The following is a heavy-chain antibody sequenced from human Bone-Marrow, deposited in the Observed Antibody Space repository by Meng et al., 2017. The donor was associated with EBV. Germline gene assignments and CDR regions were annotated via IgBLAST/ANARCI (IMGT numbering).Heavy chain of an antibody. D-gene: IGHD6-19*01. CDR1: GQTFSKYY. Sequence: VQRVQSGAAVKTPRASVKVSCKPSGQTFSKYYIPWVRQAPGQGLEWMGRIKSESGGTHYAQTFQGRITMTRDTSISTAYMELTSLRSDDTAMYYCARDGDMPVAADWGQGTLVTVSS. V-gene: IGHV1-2*06. CDR3: ARDGDMPVAAD. CDR2: IKSESGGT. J-gene: IGHJ4*02.